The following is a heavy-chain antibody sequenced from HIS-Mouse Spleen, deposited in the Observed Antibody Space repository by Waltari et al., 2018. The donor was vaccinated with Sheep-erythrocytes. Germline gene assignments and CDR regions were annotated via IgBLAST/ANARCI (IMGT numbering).Heavy chain of an antibody. V-gene: IGHV3-48*01. D-gene: IGHD6-13*01. CDR3: ASSSSSWYWYFDL. CDR2: ISSSSSTI. J-gene: IGHJ2*01. Sequence: EWVSYISSSSSTIYYADSVKGRFTISRDNAKNSLYLQMNSLRAEDTAVYYCASSSSSWYWYFDLWGRGTLVTVSS.